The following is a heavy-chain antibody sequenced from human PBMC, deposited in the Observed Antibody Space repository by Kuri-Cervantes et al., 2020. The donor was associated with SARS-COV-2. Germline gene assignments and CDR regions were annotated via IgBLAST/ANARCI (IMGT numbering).Heavy chain of an antibody. CDR1: GYTFTSYD. D-gene: IGHD4-11*01. CDR3: ARDTTVSAMDV. Sequence: ASVKVSCKASGYTFTSYDINWVRQATGQGLEWMGWMNPNSGNTGYAQKFQGRVTITRNTSISTAYMELSSLRSEDTAVYYCARDTTVSAMDVWGKGTMVTVSS. J-gene: IGHJ6*03. V-gene: IGHV1-8*03. CDR2: MNPNSGNT.